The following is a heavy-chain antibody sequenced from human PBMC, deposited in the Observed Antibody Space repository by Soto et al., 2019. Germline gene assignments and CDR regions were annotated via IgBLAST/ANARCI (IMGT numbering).Heavy chain of an antibody. CDR1: GFTFSSYA. CDR3: AKDLSSSWYPQY. CDR2: SSGSGNTT. Sequence: EVQLLESGVGLVQPGGSLRLSCAASGFTFSSYAMTWVSRAPGKGLEWVSASSGSGNTTYYADSVKGRFTISRDSSKNTLYLQMNSLRAEDTAVYFCAKDLSSSWYPQYWGQGTLVTVSS. D-gene: IGHD6-13*01. J-gene: IGHJ4*02. V-gene: IGHV3-23*01.